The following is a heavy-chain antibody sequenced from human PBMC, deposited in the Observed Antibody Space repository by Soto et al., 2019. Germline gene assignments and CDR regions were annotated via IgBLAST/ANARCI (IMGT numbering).Heavy chain of an antibody. D-gene: IGHD1-26*01. CDR2: ISGSGDST. J-gene: IGHJ4*02. V-gene: IGHV3-23*01. Sequence: EVQLLESGGGLVQPGGSLRLSCAASGFTFSNYAMNWVRQAPGKGLEWVSVISGSGDSTYYADSVKGRFTISRDNSKNTLYLQMNSLRAEDTAIYFCARRGSGSYYDYGGQGTLVTVSS. CDR3: ARRGSGSYYDY. CDR1: GFTFSNYA.